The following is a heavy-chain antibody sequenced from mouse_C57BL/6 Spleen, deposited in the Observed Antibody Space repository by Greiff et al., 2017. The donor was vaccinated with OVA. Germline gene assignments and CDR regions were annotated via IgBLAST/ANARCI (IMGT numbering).Heavy chain of an antibody. CDR1: GYSITSGYY. Sequence: EVHLVESGPGLVKPSQSLSLTCSVTGYSITSGYYWNWIRQFPGNKLEWMGYISYDGSNNYNPSLKNRISITRDTSKNQFFLKLNSVTTEDTATYYCARDHYYGSSPWYFDVWGTGTTVTVSS. V-gene: IGHV3-6*01. CDR2: ISYDGSN. J-gene: IGHJ1*03. D-gene: IGHD1-1*01. CDR3: ARDHYYGSSPWYFDV.